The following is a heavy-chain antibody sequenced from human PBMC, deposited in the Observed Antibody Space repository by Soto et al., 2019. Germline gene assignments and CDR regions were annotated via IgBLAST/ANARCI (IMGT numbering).Heavy chain of an antibody. V-gene: IGHV4-59*01. CDR3: AREAGVRYPFDP. J-gene: IGHJ5*02. Sequence: PSETLSLTCTVSGGSLTNYYWSWIRQPPGKGLEWIGYSYYSGGTNCNPSLKSRVTISVDTSKNQFSLKLTSVTAADTAMYYCAREAGVRYPFDPWGQGTLVTVSS. CDR1: GGSLTNYY. D-gene: IGHD4-17*01. CDR2: SYYSGGT.